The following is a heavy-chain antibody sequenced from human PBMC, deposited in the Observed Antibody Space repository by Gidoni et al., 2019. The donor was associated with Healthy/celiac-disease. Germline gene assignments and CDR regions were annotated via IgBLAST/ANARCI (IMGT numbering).Heavy chain of an antibody. D-gene: IGHD3-22*01. CDR2: IWYDGSNK. Sequence: SGFTFSSYGMHWVRQAPGKGLEWVAVIWYDGSNKYYADSVKGRFTISRDNSKNTLYLQMNSLRAEDTAVYYCARDYYDSSGFGYYGMDVWGQGTTVTVSS. CDR3: ARDYYDSSGFGYYGMDV. J-gene: IGHJ6*02. CDR1: GFTFSSYG. V-gene: IGHV3-33*01.